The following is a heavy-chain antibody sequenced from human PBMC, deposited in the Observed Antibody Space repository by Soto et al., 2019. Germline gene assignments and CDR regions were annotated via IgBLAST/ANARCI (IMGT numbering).Heavy chain of an antibody. D-gene: IGHD3-22*01. Sequence: QLQLQESGSGLVKPSQTLSLTCAVSGGSISSGGYSWSWIRQPPGKGLEWIGYIYHSGSTYSNPSLKSRVTISVDRSKNQFSLKLSSVTAADTAVYYCAREVLYDSSGYYYFDYWGQGTLVTVSS. V-gene: IGHV4-30-2*01. CDR3: AREVLYDSSGYYYFDY. J-gene: IGHJ4*02. CDR2: IYHSGST. CDR1: GGSISSGGYS.